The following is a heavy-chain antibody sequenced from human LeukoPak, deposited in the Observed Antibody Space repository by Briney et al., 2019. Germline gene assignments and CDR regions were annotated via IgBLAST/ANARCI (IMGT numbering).Heavy chain of an antibody. D-gene: IGHD5-18*01. CDR2: INPSGGST. CDR1: GYTFTSYY. Sequence: ASVKVSCKASGYTFTSYYMHWVRQAPGQGLEWMGIINPSGGSTSYAQKFQGRVTMTRDMSTSTVYMELSSLRSEDTAVYYCARDQVDSGYSYEMYYFDYWGQGTLVTVSS. V-gene: IGHV1-46*01. CDR3: ARDQVDSGYSYEMYYFDY. J-gene: IGHJ4*02.